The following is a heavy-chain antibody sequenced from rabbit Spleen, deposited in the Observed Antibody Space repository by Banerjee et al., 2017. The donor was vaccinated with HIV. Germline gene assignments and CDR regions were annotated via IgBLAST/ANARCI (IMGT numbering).Heavy chain of an antibody. Sequence: QEQLEESGGGLVQPGASLTLTCKASGIDFSNYNFMCWVRQAPGKGLEWIACIDIGSRDFTYYASWAKGRFTISKTSSTTVTLQMTSLTVADTATYFCARDQLSWNTNYIGYTFNLWGPGTLVTVS. CDR2: IDIGSRDFT. CDR3: ARDQLSWNTNYIGYTFNL. V-gene: IGHV1S45*01. J-gene: IGHJ4*01. D-gene: IGHD7-1*01. CDR1: GIDFSNYNF.